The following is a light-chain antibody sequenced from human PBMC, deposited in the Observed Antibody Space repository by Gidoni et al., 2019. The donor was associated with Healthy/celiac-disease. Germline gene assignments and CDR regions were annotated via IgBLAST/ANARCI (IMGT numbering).Light chain of an antibody. CDR1: QSVLYSYNNKNY. Sequence: DIVMIQSPHSLPVSLGESATINCKSSQSVLYSYNNKNYLAWYQQKPGQPPKLLIYWASTRESGVPDRISGSGSGTDFTLTISSLQAEDVAVYYCQQYYSTPPTFGQGTKVEIK. CDR3: QQYYSTPPT. J-gene: IGKJ1*01. V-gene: IGKV4-1*01. CDR2: WAS.